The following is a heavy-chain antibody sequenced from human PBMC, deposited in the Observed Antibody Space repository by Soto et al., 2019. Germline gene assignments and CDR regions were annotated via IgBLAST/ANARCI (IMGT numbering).Heavy chain of an antibody. CDR1: GFTFSGYY. Sequence: PGGSLRLSCAASGFTFSGYYMSWIRQAPGKGLEWVSYISSSSSYTNYADSVKGRFTISRDNAKNSLYLQMNSLRAEDTAVYYCARDQAAYYGMDVWGQGTTVTVSS. D-gene: IGHD6-13*01. V-gene: IGHV3-11*06. CDR3: ARDQAAYYGMDV. CDR2: ISSSSSYT. J-gene: IGHJ6*02.